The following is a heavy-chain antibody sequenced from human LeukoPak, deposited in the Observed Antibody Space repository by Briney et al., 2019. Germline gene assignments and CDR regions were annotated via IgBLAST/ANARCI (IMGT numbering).Heavy chain of an antibody. CDR3: ARVHRGYSYGRLDY. V-gene: IGHV3-48*02. D-gene: IGHD5-18*01. CDR2: ITSTGTTI. J-gene: IGHJ4*02. CDR1: GFTFSSYQ. Sequence: GGSLRLSCAASGFTFSSYQMTWVRQAPGKGLQWVSYITSTGTTIHYADSVKGRFTISRDNAKNSLYLEMNSLRDEDTAVYYCARVHRGYSYGRLDYWGQGTLVTVSS.